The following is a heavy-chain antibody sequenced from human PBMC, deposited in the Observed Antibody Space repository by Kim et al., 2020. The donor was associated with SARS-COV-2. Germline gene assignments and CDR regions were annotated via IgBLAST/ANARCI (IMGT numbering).Heavy chain of an antibody. CDR2: ISGSGGST. CDR1: GFTFSSYA. D-gene: IGHD3-3*01. J-gene: IGHJ4*02. V-gene: IGHV3-23*01. Sequence: GGSLRLSCAASGFTFSSYAMSWVRQAPGKGLEWVSAISGSGGSTYYADSVKGRFTISRDNSKNTLYLQMNSLRAEDTAVYYCAKGFWSGYPHRFPYDYWGQGTLVTVSS. CDR3: AKGFWSGYPHRFPYDY.